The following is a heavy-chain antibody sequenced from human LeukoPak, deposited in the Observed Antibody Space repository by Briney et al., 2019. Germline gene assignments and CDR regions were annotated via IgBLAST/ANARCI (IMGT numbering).Heavy chain of an antibody. J-gene: IGHJ4*02. V-gene: IGHV3-23*01. Sequence: PGGSLRLSCAASGFTFSSYAMSWVRQAPGKGLEWVSAISGSGGSTYYADSVKGRFTISRDNSKNTLYLQMNSLRAEDTAVYYCARGDVLATYGSGYFDYWGQGTLVTVSS. CDR1: GFTFSSYA. CDR2: ISGSGGST. CDR3: ARGDVLATYGSGYFDY. D-gene: IGHD3-10*01.